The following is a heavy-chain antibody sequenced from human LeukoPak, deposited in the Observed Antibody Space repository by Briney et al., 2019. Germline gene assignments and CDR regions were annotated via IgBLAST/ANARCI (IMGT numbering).Heavy chain of an antibody. CDR3: ARQNSDRTLTVVVTYIDY. Sequence: GGSLTLSCAASGFTFMNRVRQAPGKGLEWVSYISSSSSTKYYADTMKGRFTISRNNANNSQYLQTNTLRADDTAVYYCARQNSDRTLTVVVTYIDYWGQGTLVNVSS. CDR2: ISSSSSTK. D-gene: IGHD3-22*01. J-gene: IGHJ4*02. CDR1: GFTF. V-gene: IGHV3-48*04.